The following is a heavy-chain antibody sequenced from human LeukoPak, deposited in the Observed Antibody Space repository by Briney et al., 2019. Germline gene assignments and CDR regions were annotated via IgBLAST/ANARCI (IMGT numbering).Heavy chain of an antibody. CDR2: LSDAGVRI. CDR1: GFTFRNYG. D-gene: IGHD1-1*01. V-gene: IGHV3-23*01. Sequence: GGSLRLSCIASGFTFRNYGMSWVRQAPGKGLEWVSGLSDAGVRIFYSDSVKGRFTISRDNSKNTLYLQMDSLRAEDTAVYYCAKHNIDYWGQGTLVTVSS. CDR3: AKHNIDY. J-gene: IGHJ4*02.